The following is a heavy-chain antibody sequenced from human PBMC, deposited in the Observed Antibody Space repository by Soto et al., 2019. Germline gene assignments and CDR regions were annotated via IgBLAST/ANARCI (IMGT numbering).Heavy chain of an antibody. Sequence: QVQLVESGGGVVQPGGSLRLSCAASGFTFSNYGMHWVRQAPGKGLEWVAVISDDGSNKFYEDSVEGRFTISRDNSKNTLYLQMNSLRAEDTAVYHCAKSRDTYYFDSWGQGTLVTVSS. V-gene: IGHV3-30*18. D-gene: IGHD5-18*01. J-gene: IGHJ4*02. CDR3: AKSRDTYYFDS. CDR1: GFTFSNYG. CDR2: ISDDGSNK.